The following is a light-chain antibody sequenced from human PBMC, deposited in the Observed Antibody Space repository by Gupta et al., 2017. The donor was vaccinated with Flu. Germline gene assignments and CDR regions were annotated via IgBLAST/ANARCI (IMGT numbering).Light chain of an antibody. V-gene: IGKV2-30*01. Sequence: AVLPQSPLSLPVPLRQPASISCSSSESLVYSEGDSDGSWLNQRQGQSPRSLSDKASNRDSGVTDRSSGSGSGTDFTLKISRVEDEDVGDYYCRHRKRGTWTFGQGTKVEI. J-gene: IGKJ1*01. CDR3: RHRKRGTWT. CDR2: KAS. CDR1: ESLVYSEGDSD.